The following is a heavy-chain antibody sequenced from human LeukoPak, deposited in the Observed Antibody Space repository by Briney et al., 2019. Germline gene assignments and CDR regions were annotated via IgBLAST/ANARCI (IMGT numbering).Heavy chain of an antibody. Sequence: ASVKVSCKASGYTFTGYYMHWVRQAPGQGLEWMGWINPSSGRTNYAQDFQDRVAMTRDTSISTAYMELSSLRSDDTAVYYCARGSSIHVLLYHYYYMDVWGKGTTVAVSS. D-gene: IGHD2-2*01. V-gene: IGHV1-2*02. J-gene: IGHJ6*03. CDR2: INPSSGRT. CDR1: GYTFTGYY. CDR3: ARGSSIHVLLYHYYYMDV.